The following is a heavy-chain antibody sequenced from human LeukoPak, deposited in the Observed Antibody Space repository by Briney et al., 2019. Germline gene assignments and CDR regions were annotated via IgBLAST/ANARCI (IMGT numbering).Heavy chain of an antibody. CDR3: ATPPGNNWNDYDAFDI. CDR1: GYSFTSYW. D-gene: IGHD1-20*01. CDR2: IYPGDSDT. J-gene: IGHJ3*02. Sequence: GESLKISCKGSGYSFTSYWIGWVRQMPGKGLEWMGTIYPGDSDTRYSPSFQGQVTISADKSISTAYLQWSSLKASDTAMYYCATPPGNNWNDYDAFDIWGQGTMVTVSS. V-gene: IGHV5-51*01.